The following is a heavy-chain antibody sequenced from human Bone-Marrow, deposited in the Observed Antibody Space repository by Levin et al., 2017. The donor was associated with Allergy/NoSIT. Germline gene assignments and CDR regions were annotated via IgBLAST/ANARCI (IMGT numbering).Heavy chain of an antibody. J-gene: IGHJ6*02. V-gene: IGHV1-69*13. CDR1: GGTFSTYG. CDR2: IIPIFDTT. D-gene: IGHD3-16*02. CDR3: AVVIARLQMINHYYYGLDV. Sequence: PAASVKVSCKASGGTFSTYGFSWVRQAPGQGLEWMGGIIPIFDTTNYAQKFQGRLTITADESTGTAYMDLSSLRSEDTAVYYCAVVIARLQMINHYYYGLDVWGQGTTVTVSS.